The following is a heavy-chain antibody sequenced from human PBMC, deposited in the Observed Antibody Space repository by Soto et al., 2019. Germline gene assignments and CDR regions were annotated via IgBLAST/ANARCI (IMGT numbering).Heavy chain of an antibody. V-gene: IGHV3-33*01. D-gene: IGHD6-19*01. CDR2: IWYDGRNK. CDR1: GFTFSTFG. Sequence: QVQLVVSGGGVVQPGRSLRLCCAASGFTFSTFGMHWVRQAPGKGLEWVAVIWYDGRNKFYADSVKGRFTISRDNTNNTVSLQMNSLRAEDTAMYYCARDGSPRIAVAGYYYYYGMDVWGQGTTVTVSS. CDR3: ARDGSPRIAVAGYYYYYGMDV. J-gene: IGHJ6*02.